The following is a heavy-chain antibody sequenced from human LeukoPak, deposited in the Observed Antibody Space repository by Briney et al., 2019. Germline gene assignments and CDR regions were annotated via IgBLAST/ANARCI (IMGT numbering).Heavy chain of an antibody. CDR1: GFTFSTYW. D-gene: IGHD2-21*02. Sequence: PGGSLRLSCTASGFTFSTYWMTWVRQAPGKGLEWVASINQDENHRHYVPSARGRFTISRDNAKNSLLLQMNSLTAEDTAIYYCARSGPQAPDCYHYWGQGIQVTVSS. J-gene: IGHJ4*02. CDR3: ARSGPQAPDCYHY. V-gene: IGHV3-7*03. CDR2: INQDENHR.